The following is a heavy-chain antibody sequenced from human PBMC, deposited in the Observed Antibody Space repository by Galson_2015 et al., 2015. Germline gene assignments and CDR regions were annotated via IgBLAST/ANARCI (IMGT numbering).Heavy chain of an antibody. CDR2: ISWNSGSI. V-gene: IGHV3-9*01. Sequence: SLRLSCAASGFTFDDYAMHWVRHAPGKGLEWVSGISWNSGSIGYADSVKGRFTISRDNAKNSRYLQMNSLRAEDTALYYCAKARIAAAGSAEFDYWGQGTLVTVSS. D-gene: IGHD6-13*01. CDR3: AKARIAAAGSAEFDY. CDR1: GFTFDDYA. J-gene: IGHJ4*02.